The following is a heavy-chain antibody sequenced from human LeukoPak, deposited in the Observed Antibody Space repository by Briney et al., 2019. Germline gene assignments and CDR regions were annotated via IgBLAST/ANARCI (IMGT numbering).Heavy chain of an antibody. CDR2: IIPIFGTA. CDR3: AALGYCTNGVCAGIDY. J-gene: IGHJ4*02. V-gene: IGHV1-69*05. D-gene: IGHD2-8*01. CDR1: GGTFSSYA. Sequence: SVKVSCKASGGTFSSYAISWVRQAPGQGLEWMGRIIPIFGTATYAQKFQGRVTITTDESTSTAYMELSSLRSEDTAVYYCAALGYCTNGVCAGIDYWGQGTLVTVSS.